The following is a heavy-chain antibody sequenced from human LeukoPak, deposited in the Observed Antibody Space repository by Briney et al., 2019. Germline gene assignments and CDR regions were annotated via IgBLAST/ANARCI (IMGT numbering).Heavy chain of an antibody. D-gene: IGHD1-26*01. CDR3: ARESGSYGAFDI. Sequence: PGGSLRLSCAASGFTFSSYSMSWVRQAPGKGLEWVSSISSSSSYIYYADSVKGRFTISRDNAKNSLYLQMNSLRAEDTAVYYCARESGSYGAFDIWGQGTMVTVSS. J-gene: IGHJ3*02. V-gene: IGHV3-21*01. CDR1: GFTFSSYS. CDR2: ISSSSSYI.